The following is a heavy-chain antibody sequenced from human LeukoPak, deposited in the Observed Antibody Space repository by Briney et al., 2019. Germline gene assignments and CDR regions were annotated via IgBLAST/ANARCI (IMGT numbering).Heavy chain of an antibody. J-gene: IGHJ4*02. Sequence: GGSLRLSCAASGLIFRNYGMHWVRQAPGKGLEWVANIKYDGSEKDYVDSVKGRFTISRDNAKNSLYLQMNSLRAEDTAVYYCARDIAPAGLFFDYWGQGTLVTVSS. D-gene: IGHD6-13*01. CDR3: ARDIAPAGLFFDY. CDR2: IKYDGSEK. CDR1: GLIFRNYG. V-gene: IGHV3-7*01.